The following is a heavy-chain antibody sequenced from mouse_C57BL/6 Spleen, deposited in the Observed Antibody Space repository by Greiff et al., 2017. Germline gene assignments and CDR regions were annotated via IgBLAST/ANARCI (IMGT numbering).Heavy chain of an antibody. Sequence: EVMLVESEGGLVQPGSSLKLSCTASGFTFSDYYMAWVRQVPEKGLEWVANINYDGSSTYYLDSLKCRFIISRDNAKNILYLQMSSLKSEDTATYYCARVRLLSYAMDYWGQGTSVTVSS. CDR1: GFTFSDYY. D-gene: IGHD3-2*02. V-gene: IGHV5-16*01. CDR2: INYDGSST. CDR3: ARVRLLSYAMDY. J-gene: IGHJ4*01.